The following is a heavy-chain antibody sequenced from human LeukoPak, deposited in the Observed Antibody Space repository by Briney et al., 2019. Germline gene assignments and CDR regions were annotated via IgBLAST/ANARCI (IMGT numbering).Heavy chain of an antibody. CDR1: GGTFSSYA. J-gene: IGHJ6*02. Sequence: SVTVSCTASGGTFSSYAISWVRQAPGQGLEWMGGIIPIFGTANYAQKFQGRVTITADESTSTAYMELSSLRSEDTAVYYCARDGVQLWLRYYGMDVWGQGTTVTVSS. CDR3: ARDGVQLWLRYYGMDV. CDR2: IIPIFGTA. D-gene: IGHD5-18*01. V-gene: IGHV1-69*13.